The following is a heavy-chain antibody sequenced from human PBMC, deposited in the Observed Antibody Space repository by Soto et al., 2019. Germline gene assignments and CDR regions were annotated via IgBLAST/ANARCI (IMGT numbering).Heavy chain of an antibody. D-gene: IGHD3-9*01. CDR2: IYYSGST. V-gene: IGHV4-31*02. CDR1: GDSISSGSYF. J-gene: IGHJ4*02. Sequence: TVSGDSISSGSYFWSWIRQYPGKGLEWIGYIYYSGSTYYNPSLVGRVAISVDTSKNHFSLKLRSLTAADTAVYYCAREVDVLTGRYFDYWGQGTLVTVSS. CDR3: AREVDVLTGRYFDY.